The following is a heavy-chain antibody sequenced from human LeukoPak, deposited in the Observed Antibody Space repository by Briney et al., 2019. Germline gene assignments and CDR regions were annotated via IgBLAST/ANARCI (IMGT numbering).Heavy chain of an antibody. CDR2: ISGSGGST. J-gene: IGHJ4*02. D-gene: IGHD3-16*01. Sequence: GGSLRLSCAASGFTFSSYAMSWVRQAPGKGLEWVSAISGSGGSTYYADSVKGRFTISRDNSKNTLYLQMNGLRAEDTAVYYCAEAPAFLDYLTTETPPPFDYWGQGTLVTVSS. V-gene: IGHV3-23*01. CDR3: AEAPAFLDYLTTETPPPFDY. CDR1: GFTFSSYA.